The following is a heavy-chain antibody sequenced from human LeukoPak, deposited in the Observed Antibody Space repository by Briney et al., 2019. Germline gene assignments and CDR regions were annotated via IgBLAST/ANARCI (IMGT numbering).Heavy chain of an antibody. Sequence: GGSLRLSCAASGFTFSSYAMSWVRQAPGKGLEWVSAISGSGGSTYYADSVKGRFTISRDNSKNTLYLQMNSLRAEDTAVYYCAKDLSGGYSYVSDWFDPWGQGTLATVS. CDR1: GFTFSSYA. CDR3: AKDLSGGYSYVSDWFDP. D-gene: IGHD5-18*01. J-gene: IGHJ5*02. V-gene: IGHV3-23*01. CDR2: ISGSGGST.